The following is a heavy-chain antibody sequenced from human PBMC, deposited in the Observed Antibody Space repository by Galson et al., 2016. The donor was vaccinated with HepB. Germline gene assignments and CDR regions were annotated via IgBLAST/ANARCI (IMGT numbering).Heavy chain of an antibody. CDR2: LYWDDDK. V-gene: IGHV2-5*02. Sequence: PALVKPTQTLTLTCNLSGFSLTTTGVGVGWLRQTPGKALESLALLYWDDDKRYSPSLKSRLTITKDNSKNQVVLRMTNMDPLDTGTYFGARSPLALDSYSGGYFKYCYFDLWGRGTLVTVSS. J-gene: IGHJ2*01. D-gene: IGHD1-26*01. CDR1: GFSLTTTGVG. CDR3: ARSPLALDSYSGGYFKYCYFDL.